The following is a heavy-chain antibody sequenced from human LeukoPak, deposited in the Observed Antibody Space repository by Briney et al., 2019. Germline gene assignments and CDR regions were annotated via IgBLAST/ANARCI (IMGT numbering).Heavy chain of an antibody. Sequence: GASVKVSCKASGYTFTGYYMHWVRQAPGQGLEWMGWINPNSGGPNYAQKFQDRVTMTRDTSISAAYMELRRLRSDDTAVYYCARDTAMINDAFDIWGQGTMVTVSS. V-gene: IGHV1-2*02. J-gene: IGHJ3*02. CDR2: INPNSGGP. D-gene: IGHD5-18*01. CDR3: ARDTAMINDAFDI. CDR1: GYTFTGYY.